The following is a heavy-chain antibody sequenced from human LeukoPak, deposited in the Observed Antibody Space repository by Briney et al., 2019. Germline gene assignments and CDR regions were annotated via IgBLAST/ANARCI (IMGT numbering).Heavy chain of an antibody. V-gene: IGHV4-59*01. D-gene: IGHD5-12*01. CDR3: AREGDPGSGYNYGNWLDP. J-gene: IGHJ5*02. CDR2: GYYRGST. Sequence: TPSETLSLTCTVSGGFIKTNYWSWIRQPPGKGLEWIGYGYYRGSTNYNPSLKSRVTISVDTSKNQFSLKLNSVTTADTAVYYCAREGDPGSGYNYGNWLDPWGQGTLVTVSS. CDR1: GGFIKTNY.